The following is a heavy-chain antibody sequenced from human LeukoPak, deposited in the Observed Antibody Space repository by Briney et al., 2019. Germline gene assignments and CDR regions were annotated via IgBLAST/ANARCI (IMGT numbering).Heavy chain of an antibody. CDR1: GASFNSDDHY. J-gene: IGHJ4*02. CDR3: SRGLDSRKLGY. Sequence: SETLSLTCTVSGASFNSDDHYWNWIRQSPGKGLEWIGSIHPSGMLYNNPSLESRVTMSRDTSKNQFSLNLNSVTTADTAVYFCSRGLDSRKLGYWGQGIVVTVSS. D-gene: IGHD3-22*01. V-gene: IGHV4-31*03. CDR2: IHPSGML.